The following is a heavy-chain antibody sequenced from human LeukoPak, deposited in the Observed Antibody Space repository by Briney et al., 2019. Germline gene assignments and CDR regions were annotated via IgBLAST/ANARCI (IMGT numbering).Heavy chain of an antibody. CDR1: GGSITSYY. CDR3: ARDRGGDFWSGYQNWFDP. D-gene: IGHD3-3*01. V-gene: IGHV4-59*01. CDR2: TLSIGST. J-gene: IGHJ5*02. Sequence: SETRSPTCTVAGGSITSYYWSWIRQPPGKGLEWIGSTLSIGSTNYIPSPKSRVTISVDTSKTQFSLKLSSVTAADTAVYYCARDRGGDFWSGYQNWFDPWGQGTLVTVSS.